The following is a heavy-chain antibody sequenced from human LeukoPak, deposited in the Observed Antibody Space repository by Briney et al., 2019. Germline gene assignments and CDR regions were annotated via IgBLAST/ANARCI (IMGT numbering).Heavy chain of an antibody. D-gene: IGHD2-2*02. Sequence: PSETLSLTCTVSGGSISSYYWSWIRQPPGKGPEWIGYIYYSGSTNYNPSLKSRVTISVDTSKNQFSLKLSSVTAADTAVYYCARVGYCSSTSCYTGYYYMDVWGKGTTVTASS. J-gene: IGHJ6*03. CDR2: IYYSGST. V-gene: IGHV4-59*01. CDR3: ARVGYCSSTSCYTGYYYMDV. CDR1: GGSISSYY.